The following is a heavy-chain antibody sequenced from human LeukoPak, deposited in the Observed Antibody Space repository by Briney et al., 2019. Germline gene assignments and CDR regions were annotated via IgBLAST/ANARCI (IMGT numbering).Heavy chain of an antibody. CDR3: TTSNMIEVRGYWGAFDI. D-gene: IGHD3-22*01. CDR1: GFTSSQAW. Sequence: GGSLRLSCAASGFTSSQAWMSWVRQAPEKGLEWVGRIKSKSDGGTTDFPAPVKGRFTISRDDSKNTLYLQMNSLKTEDTAVYYCTTSNMIEVRGYWGAFDIWGQGTVVTVSS. J-gene: IGHJ3*02. V-gene: IGHV3-15*01. CDR2: IKSKSDGGTT.